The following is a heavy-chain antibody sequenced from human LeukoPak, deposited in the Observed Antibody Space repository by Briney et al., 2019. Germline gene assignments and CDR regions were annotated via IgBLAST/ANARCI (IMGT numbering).Heavy chain of an antibody. Sequence: PSETLSLTCAVSGGSTNNYYWGWIRQPPGKGLEWIGYIYYSGSTNYNPSLKSRVTISVDTSKNEFSLRLSSVTAADTAVYYCARRQYCTSSRCFLAFDIWGQGTMVTVS. CDR1: GGSTNNYY. CDR3: ARRQYCTSSRCFLAFDI. CDR2: IYYSGST. D-gene: IGHD2-2*01. V-gene: IGHV4-59*08. J-gene: IGHJ3*02.